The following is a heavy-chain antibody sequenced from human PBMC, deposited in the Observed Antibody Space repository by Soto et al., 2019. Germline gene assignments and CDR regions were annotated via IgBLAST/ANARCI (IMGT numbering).Heavy chain of an antibody. V-gene: IGHV2-5*02. CDR2: IYWDDDK. CDR3: AHRRRGSYFEY. Sequence: QITLKESGPTLVKPTQTLTLTCTFSRFSLSTSGVGVGWIRQSPGKALECLALIYWDDDKRYSPSLKSRLTIAKDTSKNQVVLTMTNMDPVDTATYYCAHRRRGSYFEYWGQGTLVTVSS. D-gene: IGHD3-16*01. J-gene: IGHJ4*02. CDR1: RFSLSTSGVG.